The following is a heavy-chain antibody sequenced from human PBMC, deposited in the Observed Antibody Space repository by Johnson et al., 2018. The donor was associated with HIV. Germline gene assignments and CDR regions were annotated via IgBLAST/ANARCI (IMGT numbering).Heavy chain of an antibody. J-gene: IGHJ3*02. CDR2: ISWNSGSI. V-gene: IGHV3-9*01. CDR1: GFTFSSYA. D-gene: IGHD1-7*01. CDR3: ARTKLELREGAFDI. Sequence: VQLMESGGGLVQPGGSLRLSCAASGFTFSSYAMHWVRQAPGKGLEWVSGISWNSGSIGYADSVKGRFTISRDNAKNSMSLQMNSLRAEDTAVYYCARTKLELREGAFDIWGQGTLVTVSS.